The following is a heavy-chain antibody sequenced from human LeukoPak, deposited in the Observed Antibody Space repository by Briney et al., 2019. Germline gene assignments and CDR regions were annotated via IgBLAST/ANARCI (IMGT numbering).Heavy chain of an antibody. D-gene: IGHD3-3*01. CDR1: GGSFSVYY. CDR2: INHSGST. V-gene: IGHV4-34*01. J-gene: IGHJ4*02. Sequence: SETLSLTCAVYGGSFSVYYWSWIRQPPGKGLEWIGEINHSGSTNYNPSLKSRVTISVDTSKNQFSLKLSSVTAADTAVYYCARDYSGYDFWSGYYQYYFDYWGQGTLVTVSS. CDR3: ARDYSGYDFWSGYYQYYFDY.